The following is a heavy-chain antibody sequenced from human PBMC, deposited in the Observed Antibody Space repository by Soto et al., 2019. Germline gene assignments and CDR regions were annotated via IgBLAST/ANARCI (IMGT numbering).Heavy chain of an antibody. D-gene: IGHD2-15*01. Sequence: QVQLQESGPGLVKPSGTLSLTCVVSGASISSNNWWSWVRQPPGKGLEWIGEIYHSGTTSYNPSRKRRVTMSVDKSKNQFSLKVTSVTAADTAVYFCAKDGSGHPYYSDNWGQGTLVTVSS. CDR3: AKDGSGHPYYSDN. V-gene: IGHV4-4*02. CDR2: IYHSGTT. J-gene: IGHJ4*02. CDR1: GASISSNNW.